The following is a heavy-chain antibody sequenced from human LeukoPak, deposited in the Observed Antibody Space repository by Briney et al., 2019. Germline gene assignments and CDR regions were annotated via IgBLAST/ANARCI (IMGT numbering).Heavy chain of an antibody. V-gene: IGHV4-34*01. CDR2: INHSGST. Sequence: PSETLSLTCAVYGGSFSGYYWSWIRQPPGKGLEWIGEINHSGSTNYNPSLKSRVTISVDTSKNQFSLKLSSVTAADTAVYYCAREYDYGDSYYFDYWGQGTLVTVSS. CDR1: GGSFSGYY. J-gene: IGHJ4*02. CDR3: AREYDYGDSYYFDY. D-gene: IGHD4-17*01.